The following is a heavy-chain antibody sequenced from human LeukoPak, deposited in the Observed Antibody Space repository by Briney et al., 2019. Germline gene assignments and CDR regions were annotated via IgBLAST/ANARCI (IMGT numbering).Heavy chain of an antibody. CDR2: ISYDGGNI. Sequence: PGGSLRLSCAASGFTFSSYEMNWVRQAPGKGLEWVAVISYDGGNISYTDSVKGRFTISRDNSKNTLYLQMDSLRVEDTAMYFCTREKSVVVPSSYYYFDVWGRGTLVTVAS. D-gene: IGHD3-22*01. CDR1: GFTFSSYE. CDR3: TREKSVVVPSSYYYFDV. J-gene: IGHJ2*01. V-gene: IGHV3-30*03.